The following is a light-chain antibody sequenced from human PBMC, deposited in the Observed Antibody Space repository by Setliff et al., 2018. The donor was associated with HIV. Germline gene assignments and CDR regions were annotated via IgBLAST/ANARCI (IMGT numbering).Light chain of an antibody. Sequence: SYELTQPPSVSVAPGKTARITCGGHNIGSKTVHWYQQKPGQAPVLVIYYDSARPSGIPERFSGSNSGNTASLTISGLQAEDEADYYCCSYAGSAYVFGTGTKVTVL. CDR2: YDS. CDR1: NIGSKT. V-gene: IGLV3-21*01. J-gene: IGLJ1*01. CDR3: CSYAGSAYV.